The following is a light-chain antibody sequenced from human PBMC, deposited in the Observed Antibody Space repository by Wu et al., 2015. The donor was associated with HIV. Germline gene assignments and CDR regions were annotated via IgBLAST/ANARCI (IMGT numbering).Light chain of an antibody. Sequence: DIQMTQSPSTLSASVGERVTITCRASESLSDRLAWYQQKPGKAPRLLIYWASTLETGAPSRFIGSGSETEFNLTITSLQPDDFATYYCQQYTSYSAWTFGLGTKVEIK. CDR3: QQYTSYSAWT. V-gene: IGKV1-5*03. CDR2: WAS. CDR1: ESLSDR. J-gene: IGKJ1*01.